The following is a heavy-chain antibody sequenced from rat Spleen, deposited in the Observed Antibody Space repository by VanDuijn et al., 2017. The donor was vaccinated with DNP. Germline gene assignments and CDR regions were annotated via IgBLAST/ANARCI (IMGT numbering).Heavy chain of an antibody. V-gene: IGHV5-31*01. CDR3: AGRPPPTRGPFDY. CDR2: ISYEGSST. Sequence: EVQLVESGGGLVQPGRSLKLSCVASGFIFSNYWMTWIRQAPGKGLEWVASISYEGSSTYYGDSVKGRFTISRDNAKSTLSLQMNSLRSEDTATYYCAGRPPPTRGPFDYWGQGASVTVSS. CDR1: GFIFSNYW. J-gene: IGHJ4*01. D-gene: IGHD1-4*01.